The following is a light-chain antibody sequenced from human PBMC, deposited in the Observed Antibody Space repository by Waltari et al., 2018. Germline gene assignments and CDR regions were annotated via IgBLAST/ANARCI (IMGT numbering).Light chain of an antibody. Sequence: QSALTQPASVSGSPGQSITISCHGTCSAVGHYNLVSWYQRHPGKAPKLMIFEGSKRPSGVSGRFSGSKSGNTASLTISELQAEDEADYYCCSYAGSGTWVFGGGTKLTVL. V-gene: IGLV2-23*01. J-gene: IGLJ3*02. CDR1: CSAVGHYNL. CDR2: EGS. CDR3: CSYAGSGTWV.